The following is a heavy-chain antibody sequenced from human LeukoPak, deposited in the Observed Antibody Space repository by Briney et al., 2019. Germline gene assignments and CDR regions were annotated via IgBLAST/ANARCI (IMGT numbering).Heavy chain of an antibody. V-gene: IGHV3-23*01. Sequence: GGSLRLSCAASGFTFSSYAMSWVRQAPGKGREWVSAISGSGGSTYYADSVKGRFTISRDNSKNTLYLQMNSLRAEDTAVYYCAKGGSYLDRLSFDYWGQGTLVTVSS. CDR2: ISGSGGST. CDR3: AKGGSYLDRLSFDY. CDR1: GFTFSSYA. D-gene: IGHD1-26*01. J-gene: IGHJ4*02.